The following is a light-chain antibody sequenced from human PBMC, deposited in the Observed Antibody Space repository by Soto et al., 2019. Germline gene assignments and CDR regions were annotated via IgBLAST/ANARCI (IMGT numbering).Light chain of an antibody. V-gene: IGLV1-51*01. CDR1: SSNIGKYY. Sequence: QSVLSQPPSVSAAPGQRVTISCSGSSSNIGKYYVSWYQQVPGTAPTLLIYDNTQRPPGIPDRFSGSKSGTSATLAITGLQTGDEADYYCATWDGGLTPQGVFGTGTKVTVL. CDR2: DNT. J-gene: IGLJ1*01. CDR3: ATWDGGLTPQGV.